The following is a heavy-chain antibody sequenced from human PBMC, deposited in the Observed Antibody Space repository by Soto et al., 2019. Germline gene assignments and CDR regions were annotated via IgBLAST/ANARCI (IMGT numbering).Heavy chain of an antibody. CDR3: ARGQRGTVRGYYYYYMDV. V-gene: IGHV4-34*01. CDR2: INHSGST. Sequence: PSETLSLTCAVYGGSFSGYYWSWIRQPPGKGLEWIGEINHSGSTNYNPSLKSRVTISVDTSKNQFSLKLSSVTAADTAVYYCARGQRGTVRGYYYYYMDVWGKGTTVTVSS. D-gene: IGHD4-4*01. J-gene: IGHJ6*03. CDR1: GGSFSGYY.